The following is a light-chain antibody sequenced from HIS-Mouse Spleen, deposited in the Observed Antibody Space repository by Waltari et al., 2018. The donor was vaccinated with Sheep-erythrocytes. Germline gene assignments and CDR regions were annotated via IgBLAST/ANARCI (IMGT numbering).Light chain of an antibody. CDR2: DVS. J-gene: IGLJ2*01. CDR3: QTWGTGIHVV. V-gene: IGLV2-11*01. CDR1: SSDVGGYNY. Sequence: QSALTQPRSVSGSPGQSVTISCTGTSSDVGGYNYVSWYQQHPGKAPKLMIYDVSKRPSGVPDRFSGSKSGNTASLTISGLQSEDEADYYCQTWGTGIHVVFGGGTK.